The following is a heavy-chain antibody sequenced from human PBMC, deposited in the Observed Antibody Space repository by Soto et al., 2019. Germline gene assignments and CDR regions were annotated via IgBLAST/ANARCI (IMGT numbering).Heavy chain of an antibody. CDR3: ATSVTQLRFLEWLLSEGWFDP. Sequence: SETLSLTCTVSGGSISSSSYYWGWIRQPPGKGLEWIGSIYYSGSTYYNPSLKSRVTISVDTSKNPFSLKLSSVTAADTAVYYCATSVTQLRFLEWLLSEGWFDPWGQGTLVTVSS. CDR2: IYYSGST. D-gene: IGHD3-3*01. CDR1: GGSISSSSYY. J-gene: IGHJ5*02. V-gene: IGHV4-39*01.